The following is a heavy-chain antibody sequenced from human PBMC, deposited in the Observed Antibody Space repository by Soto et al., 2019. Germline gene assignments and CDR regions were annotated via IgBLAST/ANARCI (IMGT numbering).Heavy chain of an antibody. CDR1: GFTFGDYA. Sequence: EVQLVESGGGLVQPGRSLRLSCTASGFTFGDYAMSWFRQAPGKGLEWVGFIRSKAYGGTTEYAASVKGRFTISRDDSNSIADLQMNGLKTEDTAVYYCTGVSQAVAGTYYFDYWGQGTLVTVSS. D-gene: IGHD6-19*01. CDR3: TGVSQAVAGTYYFDY. CDR2: IRSKAYGGTT. J-gene: IGHJ4*02. V-gene: IGHV3-49*03.